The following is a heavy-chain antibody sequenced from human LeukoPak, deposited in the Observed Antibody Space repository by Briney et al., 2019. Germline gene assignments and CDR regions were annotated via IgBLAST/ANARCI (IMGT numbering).Heavy chain of an antibody. CDR3: ARVVGGNSGFDY. V-gene: IGHV4-31*03. CDR1: GGSISSGGYY. CDR2: IYYSGST. D-gene: IGHD4-23*01. Sequence: SETLSLTCTVSGGSISSGGYYWSWIRQHPGRGLEWIGYIYYSGSTYYNPSLKSRVTISVDTSKNQFSLKLSSVTAADTAVYYCARVVGGNSGFDYWGQGTLVTVSS. J-gene: IGHJ4*02.